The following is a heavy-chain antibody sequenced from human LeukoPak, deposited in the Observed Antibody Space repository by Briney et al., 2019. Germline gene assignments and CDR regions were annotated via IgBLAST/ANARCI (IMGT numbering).Heavy chain of an antibody. J-gene: IGHJ4*02. CDR2: IYYSGST. V-gene: IGHV4-59*12. D-gene: IGHD6-19*01. Sequence: SSETLSLTCTVSGGSISSYYWSWIRQPPGKVLEWIGYIYYSGSTNYNPSLKSRVTISVDTSKNQFSLKLSSVTAADSAVYYCARRSPYSTGWSSYFDYWGQGALVTVSS. CDR1: GGSISSYY. CDR3: ARRSPYSTGWSSYFDY.